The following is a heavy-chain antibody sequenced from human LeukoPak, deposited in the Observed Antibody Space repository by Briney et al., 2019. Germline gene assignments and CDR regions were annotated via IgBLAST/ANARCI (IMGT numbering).Heavy chain of an antibody. V-gene: IGHV1-18*01. J-gene: IGHJ5*02. Sequence: ASVKVSFKASAYPFTTFGISWVRQAQGQGMGWMGCISVENGNTNYAQKLQGRVTMTTDTSTSTAYMELRSLRSDDTAVYYCARPYYDFWSGLGGHWFDPWGQGTLVTVSS. CDR2: ISVENGNT. CDR3: ARPYYDFWSGLGGHWFDP. CDR1: AYPFTTFG. D-gene: IGHD3-3*01.